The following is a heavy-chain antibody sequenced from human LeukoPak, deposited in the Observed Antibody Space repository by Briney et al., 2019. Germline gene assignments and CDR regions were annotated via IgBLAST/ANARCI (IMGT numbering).Heavy chain of an antibody. CDR2: IYYSGTT. Sequence: PSETLSLTCTVSGGSMSSFYWSWIRQPPGKGLEWIGYIYYSGTTNYNPSLKSRVTISVDTSKNHFSLKLSSETAADTAVYYCARYTWGGYREFDYWGQGILVTVSS. V-gene: IGHV4-59*01. CDR3: ARYTWGGYREFDY. J-gene: IGHJ4*02. CDR1: GGSMSSFY. D-gene: IGHD3-16*02.